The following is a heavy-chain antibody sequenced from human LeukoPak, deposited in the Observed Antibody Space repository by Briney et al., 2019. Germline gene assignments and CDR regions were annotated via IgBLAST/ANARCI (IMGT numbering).Heavy chain of an antibody. J-gene: IGHJ5*02. D-gene: IGHD3-10*01. Sequence: PSETLSLTCTVSGGSISSYYWSWIRQPPGKGLEWIGCIHYSGSTNYNPSLKSRVTISVDTSKNQFSLKLSSVTAADTAVYYCARQVRKVRGVIQNWFDPWGQGTLVTVSA. CDR1: GGSISSYY. CDR3: ARQVRKVRGVIQNWFDP. V-gene: IGHV4-59*08. CDR2: IHYSGST.